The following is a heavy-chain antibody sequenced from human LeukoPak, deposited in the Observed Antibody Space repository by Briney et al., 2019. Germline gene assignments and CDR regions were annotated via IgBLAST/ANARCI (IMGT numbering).Heavy chain of an antibody. V-gene: IGHV1-24*01. CDR3: ATGTSGSYYVGIVRPIDY. Sequence: ASVKVSCKTSGYTFTGYDINWVRQAPGKGLEWMGGFDPDDSETVYAQMFQGRVTMTEDTSSDTASMELSSLRSEDTAVYYCATGTSGSYYVGIVRPIDYWGQGTLVTVSS. D-gene: IGHD1-26*01. CDR1: GYTFTGYD. J-gene: IGHJ4*02. CDR2: FDPDDSET.